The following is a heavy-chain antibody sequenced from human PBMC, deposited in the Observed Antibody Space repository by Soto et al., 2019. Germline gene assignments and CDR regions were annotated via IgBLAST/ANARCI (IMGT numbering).Heavy chain of an antibody. J-gene: IGHJ4*02. CDR2: ISSSSSYI. D-gene: IGHD2-15*01. CDR3: ASKGAAY. V-gene: IGHV3-21*01. Sequence: EVQLVASGGGLCQPGGSLRLSCAASGFTFSSYSMNWVRQAPGKGLEWVSSISSSSSYIYYADSVKGRFTISRDNAKNSLFLQINSLRAEDTAVYYCASKGAAYWGQGALVTVS. CDR1: GFTFSSYS.